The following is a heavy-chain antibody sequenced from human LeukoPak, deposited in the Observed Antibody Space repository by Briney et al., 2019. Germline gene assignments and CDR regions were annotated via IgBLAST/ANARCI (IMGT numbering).Heavy chain of an antibody. Sequence: SVKVSCKASGGTFSSYAISWVRQAPGQGLEWMGGIIPIFGTANYAQKFQGRVTITTDESTSTAYMELSSLRSEDTAVYYCARGGGSSYYMDVWGKGTTVTVSS. CDR1: GGTFSSYA. V-gene: IGHV1-69*05. J-gene: IGHJ6*03. D-gene: IGHD6-6*01. CDR2: IIPIFGTA. CDR3: ARGGGSSYYMDV.